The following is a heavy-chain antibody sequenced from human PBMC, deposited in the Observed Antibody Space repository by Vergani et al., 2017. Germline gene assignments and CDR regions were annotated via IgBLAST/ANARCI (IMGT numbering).Heavy chain of an antibody. CDR2: IYYSGST. Sequence: QVQLQESGPGLVKPSETLSLTCTVSGGSISSYYWSWIRQPPGKGLEWIGYIYYSGSTNYNPSLKSRVTIAVDTSKNQFSLKLSAVTAADTAVYYCAGAVGGDWFDPWGQGTLVTVSS. CDR3: AGAVGGDWFDP. D-gene: IGHD1-26*01. J-gene: IGHJ5*02. V-gene: IGHV4-59*01. CDR1: GGSISSYY.